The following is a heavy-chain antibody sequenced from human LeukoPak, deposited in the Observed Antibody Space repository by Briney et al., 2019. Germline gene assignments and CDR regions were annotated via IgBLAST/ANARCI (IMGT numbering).Heavy chain of an antibody. CDR1: GGSISSSTYY. CDR2: IYYTGST. D-gene: IGHD2-2*01. J-gene: IGHJ6*03. CDR3: ARLFRSTRTMDV. Sequence: SETLSLTCTVSGGSISSSTYYWGWIRQPPGKGLEWIGSIYYTGSTNYNPSLKSRVTISVDTSKNQFSLKLSSVTAADTAVYYCARLFRSTRTMDVWGKGTTVTISS. V-gene: IGHV4-39*07.